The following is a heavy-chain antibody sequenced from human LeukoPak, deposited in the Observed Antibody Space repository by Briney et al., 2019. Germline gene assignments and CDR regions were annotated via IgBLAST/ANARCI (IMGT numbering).Heavy chain of an antibody. D-gene: IGHD1-1*01. J-gene: IGHJ4*02. V-gene: IGHV3-7*01. Sequence: GGSLRLTCVASGFTFSSYWMSWVRQAPGKGLEWVANIKGDGSQKNYADSVKGRFTMSRDNAKNSLYLQMNSLRADDTAVYYCARWTYGNNWWVVDYWGQGTLVTVSS. CDR1: GFTFSSYW. CDR2: IKGDGSQK. CDR3: ARWTYGNNWWVVDY.